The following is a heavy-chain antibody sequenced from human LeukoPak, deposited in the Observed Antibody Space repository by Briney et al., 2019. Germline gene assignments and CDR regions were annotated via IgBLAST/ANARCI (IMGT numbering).Heavy chain of an antibody. CDR2: ISGSGGST. J-gene: IGHJ4*02. V-gene: IGHV3-23*01. D-gene: IGHD3-10*01. Sequence: GGSLRLSCAASGFTFSSYAVSWVRQAPGKGLEWVSAISGSGGSTYYADSVKGRFTISRDNSKNTLYLQMNSLRAEDTAVYYCAKDRDHYYDSGSYYPSYYFDYWGQGTLVTVSS. CDR1: GFTFSSYA. CDR3: AKDRDHYYDSGSYYPSYYFDY.